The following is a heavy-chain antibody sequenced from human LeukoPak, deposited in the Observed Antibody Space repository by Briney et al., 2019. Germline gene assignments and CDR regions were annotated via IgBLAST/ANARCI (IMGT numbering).Heavy chain of an antibody. Sequence: GGSLRLSCAASGFTFNDYAMSWVRQAPGKGLEWVSTISGSGGNTYYADSVKGRFTISRDNAKNSLYLQMNSLRAEDTAMYYCARDPGVAGTFDYWGQGTLVTVSS. D-gene: IGHD6-19*01. CDR3: ARDPGVAGTFDY. J-gene: IGHJ4*02. CDR1: GFTFNDYA. CDR2: ISGSGGNT. V-gene: IGHV3-23*01.